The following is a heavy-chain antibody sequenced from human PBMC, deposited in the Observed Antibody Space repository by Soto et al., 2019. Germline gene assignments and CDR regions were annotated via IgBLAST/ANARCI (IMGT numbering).Heavy chain of an antibody. V-gene: IGHV1-69*02. CDR2: IIPILGIA. J-gene: IGHJ4*02. D-gene: IGHD5-12*01. Sequence: QVQLVQSGAEVKKPGSSVKVSCKASGGTFSSYTISWVRQAPGQGLEWMGRIIPILGIANYAQKFQGRVTITADKSTGTAYMELSSLRSEDTAVYYCAGRDGYNSPPFDYWGQGTLVTVSS. CDR1: GGTFSSYT. CDR3: AGRDGYNSPPFDY.